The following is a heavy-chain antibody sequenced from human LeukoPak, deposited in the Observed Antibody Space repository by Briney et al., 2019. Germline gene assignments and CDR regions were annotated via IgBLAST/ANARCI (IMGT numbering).Heavy chain of an antibody. Sequence: SETLSLTCTVSGGSISSYYWSWIRQPAGKGLEWIGRTYTDGGTNYNSSLKSRVTMSLDTSRNQFSLRLSSVTAADTAVYYCTRDRRDGYNHNWYFDLWGRGTLVTVSS. V-gene: IGHV4-4*07. CDR3: TRDRRDGYNHNWYFDL. D-gene: IGHD5-24*01. CDR1: GGSISSYY. CDR2: TYTDGGT. J-gene: IGHJ2*01.